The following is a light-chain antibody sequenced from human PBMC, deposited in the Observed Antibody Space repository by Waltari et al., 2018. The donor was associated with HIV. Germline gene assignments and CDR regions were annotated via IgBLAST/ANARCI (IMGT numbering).Light chain of an antibody. J-gene: IGLJ1*01. Sequence: QSAPTQPASVSGSPGQSITISCTGTSSDVGSYNLVSWYQQHPGKAPKLMIYEGSKRPSGVSNRFSGSKSGNTASLTISGLQAEDEADYYCYSYAGSSTYVFGTGTKVTVL. CDR3: YSYAGSSTYV. CDR1: SSDVGSYNL. CDR2: EGS. V-gene: IGLV2-23*01.